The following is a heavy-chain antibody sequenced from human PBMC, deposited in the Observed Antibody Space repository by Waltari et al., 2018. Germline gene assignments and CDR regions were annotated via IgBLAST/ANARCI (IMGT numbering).Heavy chain of an antibody. CDR2: LRNTGGT. J-gene: IGHJ4*02. CDR3: ARLPTKYYDGIGWGFFDK. Sequence: HVQLQESGPGLVNPSETLSLTCTVSGDFPSDDHWTWIRQAPGKGLEWIAYLRNTGGTKCTPSLASRVTVAPVTSKKQFSLGLTSVTAADTAVYYCARLPTKYYDGIGWGFFDKWGPGILVTVSS. CDR1: GDFPSDDH. D-gene: IGHD3-22*01. V-gene: IGHV4-59*08.